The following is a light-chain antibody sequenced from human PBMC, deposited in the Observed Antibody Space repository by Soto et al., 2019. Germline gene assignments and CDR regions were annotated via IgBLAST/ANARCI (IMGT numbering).Light chain of an antibody. V-gene: IGKV3-20*01. CDR2: DAS. Sequence: EIVLTQSPGTLSLSPGERATLSCRASQSVSSNYLAWYQQKPGQAPRLLIYDASSRATGIPDRFSGSVSGTDFTLTISGLEPEDFAVYYCQQYGRSLTFGPGTKVDSK. CDR3: QQYGRSLT. CDR1: QSVSSNY. J-gene: IGKJ3*01.